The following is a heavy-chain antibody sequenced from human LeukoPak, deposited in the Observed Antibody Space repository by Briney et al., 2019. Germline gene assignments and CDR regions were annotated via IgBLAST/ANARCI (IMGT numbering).Heavy chain of an antibody. Sequence: GGSLRLSCAASGFXFSSYTISWVRQAPGKGLEWVSSISSSSSYIYYADSVKGRFTISRDNAENSLSLQMNSLRAEDTAVYSCARETDYNLDYWGQGILVTVSS. CDR1: GFXFSSYT. V-gene: IGHV3-21*01. CDR3: ARETDYNLDY. J-gene: IGHJ4*02. D-gene: IGHD4-11*01. CDR2: ISSSSSYI.